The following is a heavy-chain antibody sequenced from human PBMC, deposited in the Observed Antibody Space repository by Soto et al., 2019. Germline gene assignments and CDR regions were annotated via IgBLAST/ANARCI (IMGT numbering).Heavy chain of an antibody. CDR1: GGTFSSYA. CDR3: AGVRARFGELLHADH. CDR2: VIPIFGTA. V-gene: IGHV1-69*12. Sequence: QVQLVQSGAEVKKPGSSVKVSCKASGGTFSSYAISWVRQAPGQGLEWMGGVIPIFGTANYAQKFQGRVTMTADESTSPAYRELSSLRFEDTAVYYCAGVRARFGELLHADHWGQGTLVTVSS. J-gene: IGHJ4*02. D-gene: IGHD3-10*01.